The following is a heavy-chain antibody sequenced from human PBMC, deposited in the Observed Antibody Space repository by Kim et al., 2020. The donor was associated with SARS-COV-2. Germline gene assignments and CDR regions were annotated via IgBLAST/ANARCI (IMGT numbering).Heavy chain of an antibody. V-gene: IGHV1-2*04. CDR1: GYRFTDYY. Sequence: ASVKVSCKSSGYRFTDYYIHWVRQAPGQGLEWMGWINPNSGDTNYEQKFQGWVTMTRDTSITTVYMELSRLKSDDSAVYFCARDREIITVVRGLIITAYYNMDVWGQGTTVTVSS. CDR2: INPNSGDT. J-gene: IGHJ6*02. CDR3: ARDREIITVVRGLIITAYYNMDV. D-gene: IGHD3-10*01.